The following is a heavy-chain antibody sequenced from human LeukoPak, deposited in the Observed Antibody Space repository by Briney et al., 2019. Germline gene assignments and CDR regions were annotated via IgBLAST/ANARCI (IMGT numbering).Heavy chain of an antibody. CDR2: INQDGSGK. Sequence: PGGSLRLSCEASGFTFSTYWMTWVRQPPGKGLEWVASINQDGSGKYYVDSVKGRFTISRDNAQKPLYLQMNSLRVDDTAVYYCARAVTSTEGYWGQGTLVTVSS. J-gene: IGHJ4*02. CDR1: GFTFSTYW. CDR3: ARAVTSTEGY. D-gene: IGHD4-17*01. V-gene: IGHV3-7*03.